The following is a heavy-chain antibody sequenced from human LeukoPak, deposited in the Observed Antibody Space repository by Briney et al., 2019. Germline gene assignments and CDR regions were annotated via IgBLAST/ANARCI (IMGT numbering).Heavy chain of an antibody. Sequence: GGSLRLSCAASGFTFSNYWMTWVRQAPGKGLEWVANINQDGSKEYYMDSVKARVTISRDNAKNSLSLQMNCLRAEDTAVYYCVRDGGVSGYDLLDYWGQGTLVTVSS. CDR2: INQDGSKE. V-gene: IGHV3-7*01. D-gene: IGHD5-12*01. CDR1: GFTFSNYW. J-gene: IGHJ4*02. CDR3: VRDGGVSGYDLLDY.